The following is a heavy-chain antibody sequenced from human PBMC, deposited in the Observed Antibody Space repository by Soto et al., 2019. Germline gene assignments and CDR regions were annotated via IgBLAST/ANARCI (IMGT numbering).Heavy chain of an antibody. D-gene: IGHD6-13*01. CDR2: IIPIFGTA. CDR1: GGTFSSYA. J-gene: IGHJ4*02. V-gene: IGHV1-69*13. Sequence: ASVTVSCKASGGTFSSYAISWVRQAPGQGLEWMGGIIPIFGTANYAQKFQGRVTITADESTSTAYMELSSLRSEDTAVYYCARDRIAAAGPIDYWGQGTLVTVSS. CDR3: ARDRIAAAGPIDY.